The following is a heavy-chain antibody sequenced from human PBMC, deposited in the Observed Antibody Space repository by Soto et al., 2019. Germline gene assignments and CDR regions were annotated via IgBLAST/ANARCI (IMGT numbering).Heavy chain of an antibody. CDR2: IIPIFGTA. CDR1: GGTFSSYA. D-gene: IGHD4-17*01. Sequence: QVQLVQSGAEVKKPGSSVKVSCKASGGTFSSYAISWVRQAPGQGLEWMGGIIPIFGTANYAQKFQGRVTITADESTSTAYMELSSLRSEDTAVYXXXRPRGVMTTVTTYDYWGQGTLVTVSS. V-gene: IGHV1-69*01. J-gene: IGHJ4*02. CDR3: XRPRGVMTTVTTYDY.